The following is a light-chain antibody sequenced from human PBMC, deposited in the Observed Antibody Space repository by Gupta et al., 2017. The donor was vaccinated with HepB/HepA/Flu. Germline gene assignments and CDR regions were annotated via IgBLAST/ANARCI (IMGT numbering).Light chain of an antibody. Sequence: HYSLPLPASVSGYPGHPIPIPCPGPSSDVGGYNYVSWYQQPPGKAPKLMIYEVSNRPSGVPNRFSGSKSGNTASLTISGLQAEDEADYYCSSYTSSSTPVVFGGGTKLTVL. V-gene: IGLV2-14*01. J-gene: IGLJ2*01. CDR1: SSDVGGYNY. CDR3: SSYTSSSTPVV. CDR2: EVS.